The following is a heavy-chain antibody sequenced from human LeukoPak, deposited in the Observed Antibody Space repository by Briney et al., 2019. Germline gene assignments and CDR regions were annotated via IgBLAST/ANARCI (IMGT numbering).Heavy chain of an antibody. D-gene: IGHD2-21*02. Sequence: GASVKVSCKTSGLTFSSSAIQWVRQARGQPLEWIGWIVAGRGETKYAQKLQGRVTITSDLSTSTAYMELSSLRSEDTAVYYCAAETYSDSCCWFDPWGQGTLVTVSS. CDR3: AAETYSDSCCWFDP. CDR1: GLTFSSSA. J-gene: IGHJ5*02. CDR2: IVAGRGET. V-gene: IGHV1-58*02.